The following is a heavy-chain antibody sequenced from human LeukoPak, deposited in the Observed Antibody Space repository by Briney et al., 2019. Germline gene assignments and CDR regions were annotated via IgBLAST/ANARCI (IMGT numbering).Heavy chain of an antibody. CDR3: ARSGSPYYYDSSGYPGDAFDI. CDR1: GFTFSSYS. Sequence: GGSLRLSCAASGFTFSSYSMNWVRQAPGKGLEWVSSISSSSSYIYYADSVKGRFAISRDNAKNSLYLQMNSLRAEDTAVYYCARSGSPYYYDSSGYPGDAFDIWGQGTMVTVSS. CDR2: ISSSSSYI. D-gene: IGHD3-22*01. V-gene: IGHV3-21*01. J-gene: IGHJ3*02.